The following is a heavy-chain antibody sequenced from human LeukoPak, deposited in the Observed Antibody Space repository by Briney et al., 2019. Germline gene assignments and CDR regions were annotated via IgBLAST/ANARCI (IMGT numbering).Heavy chain of an antibody. J-gene: IGHJ4*02. V-gene: IGHV3-21*01. CDR3: ARDGSGYDREVADY. CDR1: GFTFSSYS. D-gene: IGHD5-12*01. Sequence: GGSLRLSCAASGFTFSSYSMNWVRQAPGKGLEWVSSISSSSSSYIYYADSVKGRFTISRDNAKNSLYLQMNSLRAEDTAVYYCARDGSGYDREVADYWGQGTLVTVSS. CDR2: ISSSSSSYI.